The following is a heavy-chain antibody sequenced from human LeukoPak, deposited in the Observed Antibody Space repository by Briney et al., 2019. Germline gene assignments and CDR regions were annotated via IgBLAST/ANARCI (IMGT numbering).Heavy chain of an antibody. V-gene: IGHV3-23*01. CDR1: GFTFSNDV. D-gene: IGHD3-3*01. Sequence: GGSLRLFCAASGFTFSNDVMSWVRQAPGKGPEWVSSIDGGGGGTDYADSVRGRFTISRDNFKNTSYLQMNSLRADDTAVYYCARRIGGTKDYWGQGAQVTVSS. J-gene: IGHJ4*02. CDR3: ARRIGGTKDY. CDR2: IDGGGGGT.